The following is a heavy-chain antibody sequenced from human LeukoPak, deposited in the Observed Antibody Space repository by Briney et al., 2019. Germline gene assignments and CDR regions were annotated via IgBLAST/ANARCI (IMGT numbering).Heavy chain of an antibody. D-gene: IGHD6-19*01. Sequence: GGSVRLSCGASGFTFSSYGMHWVRQAPGKGLEWVAVISYDGSNKYYADSVKGRFTISRDNSKNTLYLQMNSLRAEDTAVYYCAKVGIAVAGTDYWGQGTLVTVSS. V-gene: IGHV3-30*18. CDR1: GFTFSSYG. CDR2: ISYDGSNK. CDR3: AKVGIAVAGTDY. J-gene: IGHJ4*02.